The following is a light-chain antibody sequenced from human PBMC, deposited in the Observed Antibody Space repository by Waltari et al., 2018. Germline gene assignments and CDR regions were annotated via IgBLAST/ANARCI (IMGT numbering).Light chain of an antibody. CDR1: ALSKQY. CDR2: KDT. J-gene: IGLJ2*01. V-gene: IGLV3-25*03. Sequence: SYELTQPPSVSVSPGQTARITCPGDALSKQYAYWYQQKPGQAPVLVIYKDTERPSGIHERFSGSSSGTTVTLTISGVQAEDEADYHCQSPDSSGSYVVFGGGTKLTVL. CDR3: QSPDSSGSYVV.